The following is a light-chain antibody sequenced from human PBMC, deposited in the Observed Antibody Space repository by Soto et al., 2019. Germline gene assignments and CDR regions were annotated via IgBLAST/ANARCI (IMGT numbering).Light chain of an antibody. J-gene: IGKJ1*01. CDR3: QQRSNWPWT. V-gene: IGKV3-11*01. CDR1: QSVNSY. CDR2: DAS. Sequence: EIVLTQSPATLSLSPGERATLSCRASQSVNSYLAWYQQKPGQAPWLLIYDASNRATGIPARFSGSGSGTDFTLTISSLEPEDFEVYYCQQRSNWPWTFGQGTKV.